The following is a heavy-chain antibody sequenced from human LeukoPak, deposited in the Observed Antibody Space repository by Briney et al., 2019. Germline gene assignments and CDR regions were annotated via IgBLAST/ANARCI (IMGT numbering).Heavy chain of an antibody. V-gene: IGHV3-9*01. J-gene: IGHJ4*02. Sequence: GGSLRLSCAASGFTFDDYAMHWVRQAPGKGLEWVSGITWNSGSIGYADSVKGRFTISRDNAKNSLYLQMNSLRAEDTAVYYCVRRKANWGFFDYWGQGTLVTVSS. CDR3: VRRKANWGFFDY. CDR2: ITWNSGSI. CDR1: GFTFDDYA. D-gene: IGHD7-27*01.